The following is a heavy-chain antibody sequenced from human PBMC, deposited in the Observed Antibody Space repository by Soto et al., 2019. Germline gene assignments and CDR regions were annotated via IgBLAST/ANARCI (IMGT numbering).Heavy chain of an antibody. CDR1: GGSFSGYY. V-gene: IGHV4-34*01. CDR3: ARAYDDSSSAFDY. CDR2: INHSGST. J-gene: IGHJ4*02. Sequence: SETLSLTCAVYGGSFSGYYWSWIRQPPGKGLEWIGEINHSGSTNYNPSLKSRVTISVDTSKNQFSLKLSSVTAADTAVYYCARAYDDSSSAFDYGGQGTLVTVSS. D-gene: IGHD6-6*01.